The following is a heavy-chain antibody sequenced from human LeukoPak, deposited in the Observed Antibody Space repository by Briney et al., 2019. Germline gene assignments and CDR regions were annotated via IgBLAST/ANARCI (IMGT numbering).Heavy chain of an antibody. J-gene: IGHJ4*02. CDR1: GGSISSYY. CDR3: ASFEYSSSYYFDY. CDR2: IYYSGST. V-gene: IGHV4-59*01. D-gene: IGHD6-6*01. Sequence: PSETLSLICTVSGGSISSYYWSWIRQPPGKGLEWIGYIYYSGSTNYNPSLKSRVTISVDTSKNQFSLKLSSMTAADTAVYYCASFEYSSSYYFDYWGQGTLVTVSS.